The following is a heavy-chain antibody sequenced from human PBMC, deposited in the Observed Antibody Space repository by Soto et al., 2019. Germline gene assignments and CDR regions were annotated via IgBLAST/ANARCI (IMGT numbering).Heavy chain of an antibody. CDR3: ARDGSGRLGELFSTDGYYGMDV. CDR1: GFTFSSYW. CDR2: INSDGSST. V-gene: IGHV3-74*01. D-gene: IGHD3-16*01. Sequence: PGGSLRLSCAASGFTFSSYWMHWVRQAPGKGLVWVSRINSDGSSTSYADSVKGRFTISRDNAKNTLYLQMNSLRAEDTAVYYCARDGSGRLGELFSTDGYYGMDVWGQGTTVTVSS. J-gene: IGHJ6*02.